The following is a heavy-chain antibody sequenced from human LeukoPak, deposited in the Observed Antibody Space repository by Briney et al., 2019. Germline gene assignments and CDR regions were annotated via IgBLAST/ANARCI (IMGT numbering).Heavy chain of an antibody. CDR1: GGSISSNY. Sequence: SETLSLTCTVSGGSISSNYWSWIRQPAGKGLEWIGRIYTSGSTNYNPSLKSRVSMSLGTSKNQFSLKLNSVTAADTAVYYCARQPPYYYGMDVWGRGTTVTVFS. J-gene: IGHJ6*02. CDR2: IYTSGST. V-gene: IGHV4-4*07. CDR3: ARQPPYYYGMDV.